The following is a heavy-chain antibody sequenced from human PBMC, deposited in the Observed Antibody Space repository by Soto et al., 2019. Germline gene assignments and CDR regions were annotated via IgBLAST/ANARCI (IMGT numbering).Heavy chain of an antibody. D-gene: IGHD2-8*01. Sequence: QVQLVQSWAEVKKPGASVKVSCKASGYTFTSYAMHWVRQAPGQRLEWMGWINAGNGNTKYSQKFQGRVTITRDTSASTAYMELSSLRSEDTAVYYCARDRRYCTNGVCYPGGFGYWGQGTLVTVSS. CDR2: INAGNGNT. CDR1: GYTFTSYA. J-gene: IGHJ4*02. CDR3: ARDRRYCTNGVCYPGGFGY. V-gene: IGHV1-3*01.